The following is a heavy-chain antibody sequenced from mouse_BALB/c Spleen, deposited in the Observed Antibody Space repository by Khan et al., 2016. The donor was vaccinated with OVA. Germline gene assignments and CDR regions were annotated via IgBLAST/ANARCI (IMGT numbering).Heavy chain of an antibody. V-gene: IGHV1S81*02. Sequence: QVQLQQSGAELVKPGASVKLSCKASGYTFTSYYMYWLKQRPGQGLEWIGEINPSNGGTNFNEKFKSKATLTVDKSSSTAYMKLSSLTSEDSAVXSCNGSGTARATRWFAYWGQGTLVTVSA. CDR1: GYTFTSYY. CDR2: INPSNGGT. CDR3: NGSGTARATRWFAY. D-gene: IGHD3-2*01. J-gene: IGHJ3*01.